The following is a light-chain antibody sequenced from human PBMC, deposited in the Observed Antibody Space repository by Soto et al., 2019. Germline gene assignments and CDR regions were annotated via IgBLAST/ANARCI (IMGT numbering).Light chain of an antibody. CDR3: VLYMGSGIWV. CDR1: SGSVYTSFY. CDR2: NTN. V-gene: IGLV8-61*01. J-gene: IGLJ3*02. Sequence: QTVVTQEPSFSVSPGRTVTLTCGLSSGSVYTSFYPSWYQQTPGQAPRTLIYNTNTRSSGVPDRFSGSILGNKAALTITGAQADDESDYYCVLYMGSGIWVFGGGTKLTVL.